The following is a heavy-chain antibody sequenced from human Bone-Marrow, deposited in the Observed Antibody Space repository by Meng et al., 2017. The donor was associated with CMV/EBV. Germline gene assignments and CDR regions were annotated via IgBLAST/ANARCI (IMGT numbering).Heavy chain of an antibody. V-gene: IGHV3-23*01. D-gene: IGHD1-1*01. CDR2: ISGSGGST. CDR1: GFTVSSNY. CDR3: AKYDLAHYYGMDV. J-gene: IGHJ6*02. Sequence: GGSLRLSCAASGFTVSSNYMSWVRQAPGKGLEWVSAISGSGGSTYYADSVKGRFTISRDNSKNTLYLQMNSLRAEDTAVYYCAKYDLAHYYGMDVWGQGTTVTVSS.